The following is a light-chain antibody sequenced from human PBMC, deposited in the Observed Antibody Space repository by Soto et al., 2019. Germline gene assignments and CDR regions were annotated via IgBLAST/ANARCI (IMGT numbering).Light chain of an antibody. CDR3: QQYNSYSYT. J-gene: IGKJ2*01. Sequence: EEVMTQSPATLSVSPGERATLSCRASQSVSANLAWYQQKPGQAPRLLIYGASTRATGIPARFSGSGSGTEFTLTISSLQSEDFATYYCQQYNSYSYTFGQGTKLEIK. CDR1: QSVSAN. CDR2: GAS. V-gene: IGKV3-15*01.